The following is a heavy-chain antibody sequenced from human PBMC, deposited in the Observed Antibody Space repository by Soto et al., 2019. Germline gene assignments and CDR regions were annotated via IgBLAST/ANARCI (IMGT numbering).Heavy chain of an antibody. CDR2: INAGNGNT. CDR3: ARDRSGWSRYYYYYGMDV. Sequence: GASVKVSCKASGYAFTSYAIHWVSQAPGQRLEWMGWINAGNGNTRYSQNFQGRVTITRGTSASTAYMELSSLRSADTAVYYCARDRSGWSRYYYYYGMDVWGQGTTVTVSS. J-gene: IGHJ6*02. D-gene: IGHD6-19*01. CDR1: GYAFTSYA. V-gene: IGHV1-3*01.